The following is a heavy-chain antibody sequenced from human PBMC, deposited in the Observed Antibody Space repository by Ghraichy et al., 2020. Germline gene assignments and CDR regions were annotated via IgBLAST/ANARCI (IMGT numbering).Heavy chain of an antibody. CDR2: IYDGGST. J-gene: IGHJ4*02. V-gene: IGHV4-39*01. Sequence: SETLSLTCTVSAGSISSSDNYWGWIRQPPGKGLEWIGSIYDGGSTYHNPSLKSRVTISVDTSVNQFSLKLSSVTAADTAIYYCARHRAHGLGAGDFDYWGQGTLVTVSS. CDR3: ARHRAHGLGAGDFDY. CDR1: AGSISSSDNY. D-gene: IGHD3-10*01.